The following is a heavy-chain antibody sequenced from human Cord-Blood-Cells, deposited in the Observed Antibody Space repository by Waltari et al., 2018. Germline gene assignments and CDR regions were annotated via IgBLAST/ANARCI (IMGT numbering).Heavy chain of an antibody. Sequence: QVQLVQSGAEVKKPGASVTVSCKASGYTFTGYYMHWVRQAPGQGLEWMGWINPNRGGTNYAQKFQGRVTMTRDTSISTAYMELSRLRSDDTAVYYCARVKAAAGYYYYYYMDVWGKGTTVTVSS. CDR2: INPNRGGT. D-gene: IGHD6-13*01. CDR1: GYTFTGYY. V-gene: IGHV1-2*02. J-gene: IGHJ6*03. CDR3: ARVKAAAGYYYYYYMDV.